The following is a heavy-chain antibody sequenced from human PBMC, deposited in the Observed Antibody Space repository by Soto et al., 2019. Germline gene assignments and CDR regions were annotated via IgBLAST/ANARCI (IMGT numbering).Heavy chain of an antibody. CDR1: GVSLSTQGGG. V-gene: IGHV2-5*01. Sequence: SGPKLGNPTQTPTLTCPFSGVSLSTQGGGGGWVRPPPGKALEWLALIYWNDDKRYSPSLKSRLTITKDTSKNQVVLTMTNMDPVDTATYYCAHRTEYYYYGMDVWGQGTTVTVSS. CDR3: AHRTEYYYYGMDV. CDR2: IYWNDDK. J-gene: IGHJ6*02.